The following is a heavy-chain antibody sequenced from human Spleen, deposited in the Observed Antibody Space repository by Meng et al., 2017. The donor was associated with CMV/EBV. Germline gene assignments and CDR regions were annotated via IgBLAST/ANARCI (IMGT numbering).Heavy chain of an antibody. D-gene: IGHD6-19*01. CDR1: GYTFNSYD. Sequence: SGYTFNSYDINWVGQATGQGLEWMGWMNPNTGNTGYAQKFQGRVTITRNTSISTAYMELRGLRSDDTAVYYCARDAGTIAVSGIGDYWGQGTLVTVSS. J-gene: IGHJ4*02. CDR2: MNPNTGNT. CDR3: ARDAGTIAVSGIGDY. V-gene: IGHV1-8*03.